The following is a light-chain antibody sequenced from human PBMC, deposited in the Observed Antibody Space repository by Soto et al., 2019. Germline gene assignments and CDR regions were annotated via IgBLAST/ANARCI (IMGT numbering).Light chain of an antibody. V-gene: IGKV3-20*01. CDR3: QQYGSSGT. J-gene: IGKJ1*01. CDR1: QSVTSNY. Sequence: EIVLTRSPGTLSLSPGERATLSCRASQSVTSNYLAWYQQTPGQAPRLLFFGASNRATGIPDRFSGSGSGTDFTLTISRLEPEDFAVYYCQQYGSSGTFGQGTKVDIK. CDR2: GAS.